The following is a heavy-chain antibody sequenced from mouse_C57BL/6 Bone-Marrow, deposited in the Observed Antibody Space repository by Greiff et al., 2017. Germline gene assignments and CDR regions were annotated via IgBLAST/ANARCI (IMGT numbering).Heavy chain of an antibody. CDR1: GYSITSGYY. Sequence: ESGPGLVKPSQSLSLTCSVTGYSITSGYYWNWIRQFPGNKLEWMGYISYDGSNNYNPSLKNRISITRDTSTNQFFLKLNSVTTEDTATYYCARGDDGYCDYWGQGTTLTVSS. D-gene: IGHD2-3*01. V-gene: IGHV3-6*01. CDR2: ISYDGSN. CDR3: ARGDDGYCDY. J-gene: IGHJ2*01.